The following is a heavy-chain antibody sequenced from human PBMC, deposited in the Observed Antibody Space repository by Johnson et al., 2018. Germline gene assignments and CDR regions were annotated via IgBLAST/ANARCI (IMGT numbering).Heavy chain of an antibody. CDR2: RSGGGTST. V-gene: IGHV3-23*04. CDR1: GFTFSDYA. D-gene: IGHD2-2*01. J-gene: IGHJ6*02. Sequence: VQLVEAGGGLVKPGGSLRLSCAASGFTFSDYAMTWVSQAPGKGLEWVSGRSGGGTSTYYADSVKGGFTISRDSSKDTLYLEMNRLRAEDTAIYYCAKYVVVVPVSYGLDVWGQGTTVTASS. CDR3: AKYVVVVPVSYGLDV.